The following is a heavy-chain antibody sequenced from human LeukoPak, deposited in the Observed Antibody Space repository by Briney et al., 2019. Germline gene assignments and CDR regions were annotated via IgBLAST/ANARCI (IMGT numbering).Heavy chain of an antibody. J-gene: IGHJ4*02. V-gene: IGHV3-30*02. CDR1: GFTFSSYG. Sequence: GGSLRLSCAASGFTFSSYGMHWVRQAPGKGLEWVAFTQYDGSYKHYADSVKGRFTVSRDNSKNTLYLQMNSLRAEDTAVYYCAKYRSYYGSGIDYWGQGTLVAVSS. CDR2: TQYDGSYK. CDR3: AKYRSYYGSGIDY. D-gene: IGHD3-10*01.